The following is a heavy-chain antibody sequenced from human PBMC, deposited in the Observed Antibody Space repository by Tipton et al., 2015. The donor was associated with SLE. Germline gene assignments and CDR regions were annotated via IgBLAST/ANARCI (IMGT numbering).Heavy chain of an antibody. V-gene: IGHV4-38-2*01. J-gene: IGHJ3*02. D-gene: IGHD7-27*01. CDR2: IYHSGST. Sequence: TLSLTCAVSGYSISSGYYWGWIRQPPGKGLEWIGSIYHSGSTYYNPSLKSRVTISVDTSKNQFSLKLSSVTAADTAVYYCARVGAGEAFDIWGQGPMVTVSS. CDR3: ARVGAGEAFDI. CDR1: GYSISSGYY.